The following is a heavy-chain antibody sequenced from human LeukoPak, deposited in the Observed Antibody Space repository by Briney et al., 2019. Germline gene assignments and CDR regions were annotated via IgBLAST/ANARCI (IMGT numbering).Heavy chain of an antibody. D-gene: IGHD2/OR15-2a*01. V-gene: IGHV4-59*01. CDR3: ARDRRGPLISRYWYFDL. CDR2: IYYSGST. Sequence: SETLSLTCTVSGGSISNYYWSWIRQPAGKGLEWIGYIYYSGSTNYNPSLKSRVTISVDTSKNQFSLKLSSVTAADTAVYYCARDRRGPLISRYWYFDLWGRGTLVTVSS. CDR1: GGSISNYY. J-gene: IGHJ2*01.